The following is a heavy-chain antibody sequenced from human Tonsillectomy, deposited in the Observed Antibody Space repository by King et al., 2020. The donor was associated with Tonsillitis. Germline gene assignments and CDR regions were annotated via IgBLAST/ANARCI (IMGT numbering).Heavy chain of an antibody. CDR3: ARQLGYCSGSSCYLYYFDF. J-gene: IGHJ4*02. D-gene: IGHD2-15*01. Sequence: QLQLQESGSGLVKPSQTLSLTCAVSGGSISSGGYSWSWIRQPPGKGLEWIGDIYHSGSTYYNPSLKSRVTISVDRSKNQFSLKLSSVTAADTAVYYCARQLGYCSGSSCYLYYFDFWGQGTLVTVSS. V-gene: IGHV4-30-2*01. CDR2: IYHSGST. CDR1: GGSISSGGYS.